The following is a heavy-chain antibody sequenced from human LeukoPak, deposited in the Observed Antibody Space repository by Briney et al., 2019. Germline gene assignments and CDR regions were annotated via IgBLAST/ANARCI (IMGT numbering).Heavy chain of an antibody. V-gene: IGHV4-59*08. CDR2: IYYSGST. CDR3: ARLNYYDSSGYLDY. Sequence: SETLSLTCTVSGGSISSYYWSWIRQPPGKGLEWIGYIYYSGSTNYNPSLKSRVTISLDMSKNQFSLKLTSVTAADTAVYYCARLNYYDSSGYLDYWGQGTLVTVSS. D-gene: IGHD3-22*01. CDR1: GGSISSYY. J-gene: IGHJ4*02.